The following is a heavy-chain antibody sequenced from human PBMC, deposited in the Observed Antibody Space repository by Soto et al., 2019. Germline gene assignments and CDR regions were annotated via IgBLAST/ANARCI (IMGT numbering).Heavy chain of an antibody. D-gene: IGHD1-1*01. V-gene: IGHV3-23*01. J-gene: IGHJ6*02. CDR1: GFTFSTYA. CDR3: VKGYWKGDV. Sequence: EVPLLESGGGLVQPGGSLRLSCAASGFTFSTYAMNWVRQAPGNGLEWVSAISGSGGSIHYVDSVKGRFTISRDNSKNTLYLQMNSLRDEDTAVYHCVKGYWKGDVWGQGTTVTVSS. CDR2: ISGSGGSI.